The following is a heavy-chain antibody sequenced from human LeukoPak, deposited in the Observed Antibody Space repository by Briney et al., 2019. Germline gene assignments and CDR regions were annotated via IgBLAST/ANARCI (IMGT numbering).Heavy chain of an antibody. Sequence: PSETLSLTCTVSGYSISSGYYWGWIRQPPGKGLEWIGSIYHSGSTYYNPSLKSRVTISVDTSKNQFSLKLSSVTAADTAVYYCARGGDFDWLPFDYWGQGTLVTVSS. CDR2: IYHSGST. D-gene: IGHD3-9*01. CDR1: GYSISSGYY. CDR3: ARGGDFDWLPFDY. V-gene: IGHV4-38-2*02. J-gene: IGHJ4*02.